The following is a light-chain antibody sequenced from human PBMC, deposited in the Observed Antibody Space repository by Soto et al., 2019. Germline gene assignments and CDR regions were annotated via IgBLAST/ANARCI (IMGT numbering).Light chain of an antibody. V-gene: IGLV4-69*01. CDR2: LNSDGSH. CDR3: QTWGTGIHYV. CDR1: SGHSSYA. Sequence: QTVVTQSPSASASLGASVKLTCTLSSGHSSYAIAWHLQQPEKGPRYLMKLNSDGSHSKGDGIPDRFSGSSSGAERYLTISSLQSEDEADYYCQTWGTGIHYVFGTGTKLTVL. J-gene: IGLJ1*01.